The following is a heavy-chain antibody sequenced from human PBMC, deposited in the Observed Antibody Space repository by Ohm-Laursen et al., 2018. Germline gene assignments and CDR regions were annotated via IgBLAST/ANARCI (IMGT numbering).Heavy chain of an antibody. J-gene: IGHJ6*02. V-gene: IGHV3-9*01. Sequence: SLRLSCTASGFTFSSYAMSWVRQPPGKGLEWVSGISRNSGSIGYADSVKGRFTISRDNAKNSLYLQMNSLRAEDTALYYCAKDSSGGYYGMHVWGQGTTVTVSS. D-gene: IGHD3-10*01. CDR2: ISRNSGSI. CDR1: GFTFSSYA. CDR3: AKDSSGGYYGMHV.